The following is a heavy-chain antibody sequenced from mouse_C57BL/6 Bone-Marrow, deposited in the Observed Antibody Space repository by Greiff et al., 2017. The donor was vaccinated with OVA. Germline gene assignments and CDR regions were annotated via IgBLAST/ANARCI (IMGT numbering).Heavy chain of an antibody. CDR2: IDPEDGDT. J-gene: IGHJ3*01. CDR1: GFNIKDYY. Sequence: EVQLQQSGAELVRPGASVKLSCTASGFNIKDYYMHWVKQRPEQGLEWIGRIDPEDGDTEYAPKFQGKATMTADTSSNTADLQLSSLTSEDTAVYYCTTWRGNYRFAYWGQGTLGTVSA. V-gene: IGHV14-1*01. CDR3: TTWRGNYRFAY. D-gene: IGHD2-1*01.